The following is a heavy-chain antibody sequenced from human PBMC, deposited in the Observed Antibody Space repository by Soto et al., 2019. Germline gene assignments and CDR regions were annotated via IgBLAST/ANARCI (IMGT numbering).Heavy chain of an antibody. CDR3: ARGRQITRVRGVIRYYYYDGMDV. CDR2: INHSGST. J-gene: IGHJ6*02. CDR1: GGSFSGYY. D-gene: IGHD3-10*01. Sequence: SDTLSLTCAVYGGSFSGYYWSWIRKPPGKGLEWIGEINHSGSTNYNPSLKSRVTISVDTSKNQFSLKLSSVTAADTAVYYCARGRQITRVRGVIRYYYYDGMDVWGQGTTVT. V-gene: IGHV4-34*01.